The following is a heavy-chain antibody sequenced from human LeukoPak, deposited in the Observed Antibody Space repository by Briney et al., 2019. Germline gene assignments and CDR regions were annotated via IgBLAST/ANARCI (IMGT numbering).Heavy chain of an antibody. CDR3: ARDLGYYYDSSGYSFDY. Sequence: SVKVSCKASGGTNVALSWVRQAPGHELEWMGGINTHFGSPHYSQKFQGRVTFTADESMGTAYMELRSLRSDDTAVYYCARDLGYYYDSSGYSFDYWGQGTLVTVSS. V-gene: IGHV1-69*01. J-gene: IGHJ4*02. CDR1: GGTNVA. D-gene: IGHD3-22*01. CDR2: INTHFGSP.